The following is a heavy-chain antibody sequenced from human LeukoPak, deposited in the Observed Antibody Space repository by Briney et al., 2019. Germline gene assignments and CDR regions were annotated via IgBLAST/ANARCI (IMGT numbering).Heavy chain of an antibody. CDR3: AKEFFGVVIQEPYYYYGMDV. J-gene: IGHJ6*02. CDR2: ISGSGGST. CDR1: GFTFSSYA. V-gene: IGHV3-23*01. D-gene: IGHD3-3*01. Sequence: PGGSLRLSCEASGFTFSSYAMSWVRQAPGKGLEWVSAISGSGGSTYYADSVKGRFTISRDNSKNTLYLQMNSLRAEDTAVYYCAKEFFGVVIQEPYYYYGMDVWGQGTTVTVSS.